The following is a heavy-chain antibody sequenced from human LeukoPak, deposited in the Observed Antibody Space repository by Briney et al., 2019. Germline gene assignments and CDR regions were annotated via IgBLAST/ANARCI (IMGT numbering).Heavy chain of an antibody. Sequence: PGGSLRLSCAASGFTVSSNYMNWVRQAPGKGLDWVSLTYSDGGTYYADSVKGRFTISRDNSKNTVYLQMNSLRAEDTAVYYCARNYYDSSGYYGNFDYWGQGTLVTVSS. J-gene: IGHJ4*02. D-gene: IGHD3-22*01. CDR3: ARNYYDSSGYYGNFDY. CDR1: GFTVSSNY. CDR2: TYSDGGT. V-gene: IGHV3-66*01.